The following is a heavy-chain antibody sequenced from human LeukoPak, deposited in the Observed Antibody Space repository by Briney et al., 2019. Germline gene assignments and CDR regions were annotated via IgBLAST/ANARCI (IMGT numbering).Heavy chain of an antibody. D-gene: IGHD3-10*01. J-gene: IGHJ5*02. CDR1: GGSIHSY. Sequence: SETLSLTCTVSGGSIHSYWSWIRQPAGKGLEWIGRISGSGTITYNPALQRRLTISIDTSKNQFSLKLMSVTAADTAVYYCARDSGTTGEVKFDPWGQGTLVTVSS. CDR2: ISGSGTI. CDR3: ARDSGTTGEVKFDP. V-gene: IGHV4-4*07.